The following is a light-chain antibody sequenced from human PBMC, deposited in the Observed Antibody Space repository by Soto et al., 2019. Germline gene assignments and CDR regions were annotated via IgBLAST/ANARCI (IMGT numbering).Light chain of an antibody. J-gene: IGLJ2*01. CDR3: AAWDDSLNGPV. CDR1: SSNIGDNT. CDR2: SNN. Sequence: QSALTQPPSASGTPGQSVTISCSGSSSNIGDNTVNWYQQLPGTAPKLLMYSNNQRPSGVPDRFSGSKSGTSASLAISGLQSEDEADYYCAAWDDSLNGPVFGGGTKLTVL. V-gene: IGLV1-44*01.